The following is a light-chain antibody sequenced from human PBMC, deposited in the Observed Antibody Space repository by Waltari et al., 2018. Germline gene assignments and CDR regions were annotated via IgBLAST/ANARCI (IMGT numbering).Light chain of an antibody. Sequence: ENLLTQSPGTLSLSPGERATLSCRASQSFSSNLAWYQQKPGQVPRLLLYDASNRATGIPARFSGSGSGTDFILTISSLEPEDFAVYYCQQRTHSLTFGGGTKVEIK. CDR2: DAS. CDR1: QSFSSN. V-gene: IGKV3-11*01. CDR3: QQRTHSLT. J-gene: IGKJ4*01.